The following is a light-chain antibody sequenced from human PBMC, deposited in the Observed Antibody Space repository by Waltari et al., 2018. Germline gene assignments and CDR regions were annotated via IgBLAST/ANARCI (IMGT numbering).Light chain of an antibody. V-gene: IGLV2-14*03. Sequence: QSALTQPASVSASPGQSITISCTGTSDDFGGYNFVSWYQQHPGTAPKLIIYDVFKRPSGVYNRFSGSKSLNTASLSISGLQAEDEGVYYCSAYTSWSTVIFGGGTKLAVL. CDR1: SDDFGGYNF. CDR2: DVF. J-gene: IGLJ2*01. CDR3: SAYTSWSTVI.